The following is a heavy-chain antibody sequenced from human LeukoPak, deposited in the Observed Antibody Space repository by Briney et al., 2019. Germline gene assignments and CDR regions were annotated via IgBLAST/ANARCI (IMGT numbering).Heavy chain of an antibody. J-gene: IGHJ4*02. CDR1: GYSFTGYY. Sequence: ASVKVSCKASGYSFTGYYMHWVRQAPGQGLEWMRWINPDSGGTNYAQKFQGRVTMTRDTSISTAYMELTSLRSDDTAVYYCARLPVIVGAWSPIDYWGQGTRVTVSS. D-gene: IGHD1-26*01. CDR3: ARLPVIVGAWSPIDY. V-gene: IGHV1-2*02. CDR2: INPDSGGT.